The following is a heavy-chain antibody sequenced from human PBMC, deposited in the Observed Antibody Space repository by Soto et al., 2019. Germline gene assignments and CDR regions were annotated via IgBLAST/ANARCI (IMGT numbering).Heavy chain of an antibody. D-gene: IGHD5-18*01. CDR2: IIPIFGTA. CDR3: ARSTRWIQLWDGGMDV. J-gene: IGHJ6*02. CDR1: GGTFSSYA. V-gene: IGHV1-69*13. Sequence: ASVKVSCKASGGTFSSYAISWLRQAPGQGLEWMGGIIPIFGTANYAQKFQGRVTITADESTSTAYMELSSLRSEDTAVYYCARSTRWIQLWDGGMDVWGQGTTVTVSS.